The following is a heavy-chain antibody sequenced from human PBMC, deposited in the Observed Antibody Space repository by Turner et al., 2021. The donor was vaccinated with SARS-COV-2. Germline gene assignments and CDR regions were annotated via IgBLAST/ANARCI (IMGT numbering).Heavy chain of an antibody. V-gene: IGHV4-39*01. CDR1: GGSISSSSYY. CDR2: IYYSGST. D-gene: IGHD3-22*01. CDR3: AGEEVVFRASHTLYYYGMDV. J-gene: IGHJ6*02. Sequence: QLQLQESGPGLVKPSETLSLTCTVSGGSISSSSYYWGWIRQPPGKGLEWIGSIYYSGSTYYHPSLKSRVTISVDTSKNQFSLKLSSVTAADTAVYYCAGEEVVFRASHTLYYYGMDVWGQGTTVTVSS.